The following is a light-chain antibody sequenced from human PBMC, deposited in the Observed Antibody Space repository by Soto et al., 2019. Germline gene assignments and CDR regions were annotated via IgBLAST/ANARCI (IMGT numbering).Light chain of an antibody. CDR3: QQYSSSSPT. CDR2: GAS. V-gene: IGKV1-5*01. Sequence: DIQMTQSPSTLSASVGDRVTITCRASQSISSWLAWYQQKPGKAPKLLIYGASSLESGVSSRFSGSGSVTEFTLTIDSLQPDDFATYYCQQYSSSSPTFGQGTKLEI. CDR1: QSISSW. J-gene: IGKJ2*01.